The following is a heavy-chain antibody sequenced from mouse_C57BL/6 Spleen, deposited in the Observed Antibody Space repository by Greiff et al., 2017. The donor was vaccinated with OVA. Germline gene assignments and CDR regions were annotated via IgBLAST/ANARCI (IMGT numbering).Heavy chain of an antibody. CDR1: GYTFTSYW. D-gene: IGHD2-4*01. CDR2: IDPSDSET. J-gene: IGHJ2*01. CDR3: ARVGRDYDYEDY. V-gene: IGHV1-52*01. Sequence: QVQLQQPGAELVRPGSSVKLSCKASGYTFTSYWMHWVKQRPIQGLEWIGNIDPSDSETHYNQKFKDKATLTVDKSSSTAYMQLSSLTSEDSAVYFCARVGRDYDYEDYWGQGTTLTVSS.